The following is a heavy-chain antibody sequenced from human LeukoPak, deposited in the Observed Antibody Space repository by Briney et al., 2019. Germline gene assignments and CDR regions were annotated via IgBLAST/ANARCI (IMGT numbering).Heavy chain of an antibody. CDR3: AVSSSWYDIYYYYMDV. V-gene: IGHV4-34*01. CDR1: GGSFSGYY. D-gene: IGHD6-13*01. CDR2: VNHSGST. Sequence: PSDTLSLTCAVHGGSFSGYYWSWIRQPPGKGLEWIGEVNHSGSTNYNPSLKSRVTISVDTSKNRFSLKVSSVTAADTAVYYCAVSSSWYDIYYYYMDVWGKGTTVTISS. J-gene: IGHJ6*03.